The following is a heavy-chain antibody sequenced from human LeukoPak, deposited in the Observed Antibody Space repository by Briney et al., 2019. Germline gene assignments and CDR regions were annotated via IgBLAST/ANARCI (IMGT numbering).Heavy chain of an antibody. CDR2: IHYSGST. D-gene: IGHD2-8*02. J-gene: IGHJ4*02. V-gene: IGHV4-39*01. CDR3: AGHHPRNTVDF. Sequence: SETLSLTCTVSGDSLSSSGYYWGWIRQPPGRGLEWIGAIHYSGSTYYNPSLRSRVTMSADTSKNQFSLKLSSVTAADTAVYYCAGHHPRNTVDFWGQGTLVTVSS. CDR1: GDSLSSSGYY.